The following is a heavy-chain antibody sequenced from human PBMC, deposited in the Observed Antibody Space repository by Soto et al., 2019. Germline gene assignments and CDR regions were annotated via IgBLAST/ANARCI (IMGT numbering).Heavy chain of an antibody. CDR1: GGTFSCYA. CDR2: IIPIFGTA. D-gene: IGHD3-10*01. V-gene: IGHV1-69*13. CDR3: ARASFGELLQNYYYYGMDV. Sequence: SVKVSCKASGGTFSCYAISWVRQAPGQGLEWMGGIIPIFGTANYAQKFQGRVTITADESTSTAYMELSSLRSEDTAVYYCARASFGELLQNYYYYGMDVWGQGTTVTVSS. J-gene: IGHJ6*02.